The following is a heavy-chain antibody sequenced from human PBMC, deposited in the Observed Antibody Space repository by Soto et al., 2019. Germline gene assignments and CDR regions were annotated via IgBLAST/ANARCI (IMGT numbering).Heavy chain of an antibody. CDR1: GGSFSGYY. CDR2: INHSGST. V-gene: IGHV4-34*01. CDR3: ARGITGTPYYYYMDV. J-gene: IGHJ6*03. Sequence: SETLSLTCAVYGGSFSGYYWSWIRQPPGKGLEWIGEINHSGSTNYNPSLKSRVTISVDTSKNQFSLKLSSVTAADTAVYYCARGITGTPYYYYMDVWGKGTTVTVSS. D-gene: IGHD1-7*01.